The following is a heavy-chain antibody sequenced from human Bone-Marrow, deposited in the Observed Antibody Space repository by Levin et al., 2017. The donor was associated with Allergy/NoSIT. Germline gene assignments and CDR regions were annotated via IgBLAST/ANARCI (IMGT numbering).Heavy chain of an antibody. CDR1: GFTFSSYV. D-gene: IGHD6-19*01. V-gene: IGHV3-30-3*01. Sequence: AGGSLRLSCAASGFTFSSYVMHWVRQAPGKGLEWVSVISYDGSNEYYADSVKGRFTISRDNSKSTLFLQMNSLRAEDTAVYYCGRDRLLGYSSWRAAFDIWGQGTLVTVSS. CDR3: GRDRLLGYSSWRAAFDI. CDR2: ISYDGSNE. J-gene: IGHJ3*02.